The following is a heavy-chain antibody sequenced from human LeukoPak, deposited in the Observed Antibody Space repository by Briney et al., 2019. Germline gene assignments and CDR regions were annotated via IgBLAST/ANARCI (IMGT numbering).Heavy chain of an antibody. D-gene: IGHD4-11*01. CDR1: VYTFTSYG. CDR3: ARDPTVTSPFDY. V-gene: IGHV1-18*01. CDR2: ISAYNGNT. J-gene: IGHJ4*02. Sequence: ASVKVSCKASVYTFTSYGISWVRQAPGRGLEWMGWISAYNGNTNYAQKLQGRVTMTTDTSTSTAYMELRSLRSDDTAVYYCARDPTVTSPFDYWGQGTLVTVSS.